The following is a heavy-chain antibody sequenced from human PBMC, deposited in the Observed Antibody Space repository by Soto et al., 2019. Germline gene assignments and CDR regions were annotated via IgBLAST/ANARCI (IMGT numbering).Heavy chain of an antibody. CDR2: IYHSGYT. D-gene: IGHD4-17*01. V-gene: IGHV4-30-2*01. CDR3: ARAHYGDYGYGMDV. CDR1: GGSISSGGYS. Sequence: QLQLQESGSGLVKPSQTLSLTCAVSGGSISSGGYSWSWIRQPPGKGLEWIGYIYHSGYTYYNPSSKSPVTLSVDRTNNQLSLKLSSVTAADTAVYYCARAHYGDYGYGMDVWGQGTTFPV. J-gene: IGHJ6*02.